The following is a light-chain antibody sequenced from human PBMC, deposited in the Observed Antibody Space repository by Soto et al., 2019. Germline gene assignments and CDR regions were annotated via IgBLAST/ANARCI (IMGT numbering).Light chain of an antibody. CDR3: QQDNNWPPWT. J-gene: IGKJ1*01. CDR2: GAS. CDR1: KSVSSN. Sequence: EIVMTQSPATLSVSPGERATLSCRASKSVSSNLAWYQQKPGQAPRLLIYGASTRATGIPARFSGSGSGTEFTLTISSLQSEDFAVYYCQQDNNWPPWTFGQGTNVEIK. V-gene: IGKV3-15*01.